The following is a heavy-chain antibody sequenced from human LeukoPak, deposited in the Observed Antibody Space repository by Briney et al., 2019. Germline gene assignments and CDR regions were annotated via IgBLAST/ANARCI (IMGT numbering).Heavy chain of an antibody. J-gene: IGHJ4*02. Sequence: SETLSLTCTVSGGSISSSSYYWGWIRQPPGKGLEWIGSIYYSGSTYYNPSLKSRVTISVDTSKNQFSLKLSSVTAADTAVYYCARLPHSSSWLPFDYWGQGTLVTVSS. CDR3: ARLPHSSSWLPFDY. CDR1: GGSISSSSYY. CDR2: IYYSGST. D-gene: IGHD6-13*01. V-gene: IGHV4-39*01.